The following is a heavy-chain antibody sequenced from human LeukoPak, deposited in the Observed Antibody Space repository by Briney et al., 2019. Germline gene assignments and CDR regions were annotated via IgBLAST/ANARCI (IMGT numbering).Heavy chain of an antibody. D-gene: IGHD3-16*01. V-gene: IGHV3-74*01. CDR3: ARGWGTLWPFDY. CDR2: ISSDGRST. CDR1: GFTLNTYG. J-gene: IGHJ4*02. Sequence: GGSLRLSCAASGFTLNTYGMHWVRQAPGKGLVWVSRISSDGRSTSYADSVKGRFTISRDNAKSTLYLQMNSLRAEDTAVYYCARGWGTLWPFDYWGQGTLVTVSS.